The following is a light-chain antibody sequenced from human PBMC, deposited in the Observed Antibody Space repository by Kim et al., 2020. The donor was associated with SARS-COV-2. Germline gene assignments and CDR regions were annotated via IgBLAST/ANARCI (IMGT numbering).Light chain of an antibody. CDR1: QSLRSRS. CDR2: EAS. Sequence: SPGESAPLSCRASQSLRSRSLVWYQQKPGQAPRLLLYEASYRATGIPDRFSGSGSETDFTLTISRLEPDDFALYYCQQHETSPPTFGRGTKVDIK. CDR3: QQHETSPPT. V-gene: IGKV3-20*01. J-gene: IGKJ1*01.